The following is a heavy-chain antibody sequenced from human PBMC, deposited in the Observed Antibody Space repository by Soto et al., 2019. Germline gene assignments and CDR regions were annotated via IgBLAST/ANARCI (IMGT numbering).Heavy chain of an antibody. J-gene: IGHJ4*02. V-gene: IGHV1-18*04. Sequence: SVKVSCKASGYTFTIYGISWVLQSALQGLEWMGWISAYNGNTNYAQKLQGRVTMTTDTSTSTAYMELRSLRSDDTAVYYCARNVRDGYKSRYYFDYWGQGTLVTVSS. CDR2: ISAYNGNT. D-gene: IGHD5-12*01. CDR3: ARNVRDGYKSRYYFDY. CDR1: GYTFTIYG.